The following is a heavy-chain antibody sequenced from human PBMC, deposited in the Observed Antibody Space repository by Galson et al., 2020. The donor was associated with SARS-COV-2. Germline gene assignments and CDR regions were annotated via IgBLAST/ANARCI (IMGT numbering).Heavy chain of an antibody. J-gene: IGHJ3*02. V-gene: IGHV3-33*01. D-gene: IGHD4-17*01. CDR3: ARGRGVYERVDYGAVDAFDI. CDR1: GFTFSSYG. Sequence: GGSLRLSCAASGFTFSSYGMHWVRQAPGKGLEWVAVIWYDGSNKYYADSVKGRFTISRDNSKNTLYLQMNSLRAEDTAVYYCARGRGVYERVDYGAVDAFDIWGQGTMVTVSS. CDR2: IWYDGSNK.